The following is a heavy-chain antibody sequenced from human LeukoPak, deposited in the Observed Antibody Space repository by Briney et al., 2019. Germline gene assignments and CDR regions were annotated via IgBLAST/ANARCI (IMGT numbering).Heavy chain of an antibody. D-gene: IGHD4-17*01. J-gene: IGHJ5*02. CDR1: GGSISRDF. CDR2: IYYTCST. Sequence: SETLSFTCTAAGGSISRDFWSWIRQPPGKVLEWIGYIYYTCSTNYNPSLQSRVTISIDTSNNQFSLRLSSVTAADTAVYYCASGYGDYWFDPWGQGTRVTVPS. CDR3: ASGYGDYWFDP. V-gene: IGHV4-59*13.